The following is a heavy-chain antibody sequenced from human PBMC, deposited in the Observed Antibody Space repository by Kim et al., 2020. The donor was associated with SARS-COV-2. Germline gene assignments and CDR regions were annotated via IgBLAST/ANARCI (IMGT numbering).Heavy chain of an antibody. D-gene: IGHD3-22*01. J-gene: IGHJ3*02. V-gene: IGHV4-34*01. Sequence: RVTISVDTSKNQFSLKLSSVTAADTAVYYCARVAPPYYYDSSGPNDAFDIWGQGTMVTVSS. CDR3: ARVAPPYYYDSSGPNDAFDI.